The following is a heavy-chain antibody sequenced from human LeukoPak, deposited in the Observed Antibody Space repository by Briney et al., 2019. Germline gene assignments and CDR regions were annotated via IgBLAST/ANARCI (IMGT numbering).Heavy chain of an antibody. CDR3: ARDKAMVRGYYYGMDV. CDR1: GYTFTSYD. J-gene: IGHJ6*02. CDR2: MNPNSGNT. V-gene: IGHV1-8*01. Sequence: ASVKVSCKASGYTFTSYDINWVRQATGQGLEWMGWMNPNSGNTGYAQKFQGRVTMTRNTSISTAYMELSSLRSEDTAVYYCARDKAMVRGYYYGMDVWGQGTTVTVSS. D-gene: IGHD3-10*01.